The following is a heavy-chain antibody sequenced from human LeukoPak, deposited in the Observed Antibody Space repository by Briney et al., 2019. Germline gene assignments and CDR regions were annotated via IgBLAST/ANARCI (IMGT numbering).Heavy chain of an antibody. Sequence: GGSLRLSCAASGFTFSSYEMNWVRQAPGKGLEWVSYISSSGSTIYYAHSVKGRFTISRDNAKNSLYLQMNSLRAEDTAVYYCAREDYYDSSGYYHRFRDYYYMDVWGKGTTVTVSS. CDR3: AREDYYDSSGYYHRFRDYYYMDV. J-gene: IGHJ6*03. CDR1: GFTFSSYE. CDR2: ISSSGSTI. V-gene: IGHV3-48*03. D-gene: IGHD3-22*01.